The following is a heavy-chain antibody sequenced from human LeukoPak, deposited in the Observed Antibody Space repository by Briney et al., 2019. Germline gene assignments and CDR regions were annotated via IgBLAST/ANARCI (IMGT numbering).Heavy chain of an antibody. V-gene: IGHV4-34*01. D-gene: IGHD3-22*01. CDR3: ARRSVYYYDSSGYPYYYYYMDV. Sequence: SETLSLTCAVYGGSFSGYYWSWIRQPPGKGLEWIGEINHSGSTNYNPSLKSRVTISVDTSKNQFSLKLSSVTAADTAVYYCARRSVYYYDSSGYPYYYYYMDVWGKGTTVTISS. J-gene: IGHJ6*03. CDR1: GGSFSGYY. CDR2: INHSGST.